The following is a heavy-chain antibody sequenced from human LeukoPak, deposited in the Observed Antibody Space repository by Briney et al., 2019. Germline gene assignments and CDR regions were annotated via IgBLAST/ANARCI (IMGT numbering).Heavy chain of an antibody. V-gene: IGHV1-69*01. Sequence: ASVKVSCKASGGTFSSYAISWVRQAPGQGLEWMGGIIPIFGTANYAQKFQGRVTITADESTSTAYMELSSLRSEDTAVYYCAAGNGIGRYGSGPVFDYWGQGTLVTVSS. J-gene: IGHJ4*02. CDR2: IIPIFGTA. CDR3: AAGNGIGRYGSGPVFDY. D-gene: IGHD6-19*01. CDR1: GGTFSSYA.